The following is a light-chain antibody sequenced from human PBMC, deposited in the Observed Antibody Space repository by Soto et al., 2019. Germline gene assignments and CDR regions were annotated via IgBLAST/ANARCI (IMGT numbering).Light chain of an antibody. Sequence: EIVLTQSPGTLSLSPGERATLSCRASQSVSSSYLAWYQQKPGQAPRPLIYGASSMAIGIPDGFSGSGSGTDFTLTISILEPEDFAVYYCQQYGRSPWTFGQGTKVEIK. CDR3: QQYGRSPWT. CDR1: QSVSSSY. J-gene: IGKJ1*01. V-gene: IGKV3-20*01. CDR2: GAS.